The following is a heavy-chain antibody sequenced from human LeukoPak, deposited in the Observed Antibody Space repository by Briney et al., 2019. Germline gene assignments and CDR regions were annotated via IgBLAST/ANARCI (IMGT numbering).Heavy chain of an antibody. Sequence: GGSLRLSCAASGFTFSSYAMSWVRQAPGKGLEWVSAISGSGYSTYYADSVKGRFTISRDNSKNTLYQQMNSLRAEDTAVYYCAKDRGGHYYDSSGYYYQWGQGTLVTVSS. CDR1: GFTFSSYA. D-gene: IGHD3-22*01. J-gene: IGHJ4*02. CDR2: ISGSGYST. CDR3: AKDRGGHYYDSSGYYYQ. V-gene: IGHV3-23*01.